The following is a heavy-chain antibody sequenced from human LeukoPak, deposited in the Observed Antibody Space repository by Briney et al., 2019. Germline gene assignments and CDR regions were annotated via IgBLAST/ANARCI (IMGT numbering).Heavy chain of an antibody. V-gene: IGHV1-69*04. Sequence: SVKVSCKASGGTFSSYAISWVRQAPGQGLEWMGRIIPILGIANYAQKFQGRVTITADKSTSTAYMELSSLRSEDTAVYYCARDRIDSSSWIHYFDYWGQGTLVTVSS. CDR3: ARDRIDSSSWIHYFDY. CDR2: IIPILGIA. D-gene: IGHD6-13*01. CDR1: GGTFSSYA. J-gene: IGHJ4*02.